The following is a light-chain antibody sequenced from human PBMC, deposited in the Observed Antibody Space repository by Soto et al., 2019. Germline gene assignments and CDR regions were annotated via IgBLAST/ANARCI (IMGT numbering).Light chain of an antibody. CDR1: QSLVYSDGNTY. CDR3: MQFAHFPRT. CDR2: QIS. V-gene: IGKV2-24*01. J-gene: IGKJ1*01. Sequence: DVVLTQTPLSSPVTLGQPASISCRSSQSLVYSDGNTYLSWLQQRPGQPPRLLLYQISSRFSRVPDRFGGSGAGTDFTLKISRVEAEDVGVYYCMQFAHFPRTFGQGTKLEI.